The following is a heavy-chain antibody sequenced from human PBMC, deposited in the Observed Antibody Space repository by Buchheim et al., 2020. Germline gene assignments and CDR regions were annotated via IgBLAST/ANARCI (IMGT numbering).Heavy chain of an antibody. CDR2: IYWNDDK. V-gene: IGHV2-5*01. J-gene: IGHJ5*01. Sequence: QITLKESGPTLVKPTQTLTLTCTFSGFSLSTSGVGVGWIRQPPGKALEWLALIYWNDDKRYSPSLKSRLTITKDTSKNQVVLTMTNMDPVDTATYYCGHSPLDYGSGSYDVGWFDSWGQGTL. CDR1: GFSLSTSGVG. CDR3: GHSPLDYGSGSYDVGWFDS. D-gene: IGHD3-10*01.